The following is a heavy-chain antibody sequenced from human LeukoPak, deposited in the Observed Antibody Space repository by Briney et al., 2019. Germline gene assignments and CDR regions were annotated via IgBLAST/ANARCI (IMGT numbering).Heavy chain of an antibody. V-gene: IGHV3-53*01. CDR1: GFTVSSNY. CDR3: ARAMGTSTYYFYYMDV. J-gene: IGHJ6*03. CDR2: IYSGGST. D-gene: IGHD1-14*01. Sequence: TGGSLSLSCAASGFTVSSNYMSWVRQAPGKGLEWVSVIYSGGSTYYADSVKGRFTISRDNSKNTLYLQMNSLRAEDTAVYYCARAMGTSTYYFYYMDVWGKGTTVTVSS.